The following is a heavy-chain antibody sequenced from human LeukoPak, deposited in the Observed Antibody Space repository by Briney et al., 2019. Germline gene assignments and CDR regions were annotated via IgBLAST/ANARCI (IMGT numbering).Heavy chain of an antibody. J-gene: IGHJ4*02. D-gene: IGHD3-10*01. Sequence: SLRLSCAASGFTFSSYAMHWVRQAPGKGLEWVAVISYDGSNKYYADSVKGRFTISRDNSKNTLYLQMNSLRAEDTAVYYCARDRSYYGSGSLDYWGQGTLVTVSS. CDR1: GFTFSSYA. V-gene: IGHV3-30-3*01. CDR3: ARDRSYYGSGSLDY. CDR2: ISYDGSNK.